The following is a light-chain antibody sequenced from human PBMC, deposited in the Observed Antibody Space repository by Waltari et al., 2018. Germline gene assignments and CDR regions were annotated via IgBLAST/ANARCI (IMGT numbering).Light chain of an antibody. CDR1: QDLGNR. J-gene: IGKJ3*01. CDR2: GTS. CDR3: QQGNSFPIT. Sequence: DIQMTHSPSPVSASVGDRVTITFGASQDLGNRLALYQQKPGKAPNLLIYGTSSLQTGVPSRFSGSGSGTEFTLTISSLQPEDFGTYYCQQGNSFPITFGPGTKVEIK. V-gene: IGKV1-12*01.